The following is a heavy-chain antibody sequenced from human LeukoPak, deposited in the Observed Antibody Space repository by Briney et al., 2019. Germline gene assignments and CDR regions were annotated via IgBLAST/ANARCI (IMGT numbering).Heavy chain of an antibody. D-gene: IGHD3-22*01. CDR1: GFTLSRYW. J-gene: IGHJ4*02. Sequence: GGSLTVPRPASGFTLSRYWMRWVRQAPGKGLEWVANMKQDGSEKNYVDSVKGRFTISRDNAENSLHLQMNSLRAEDTAVYYCARDFNYYDSSVNYFDYWGQGTLVTVSS. V-gene: IGHV3-7*01. CDR3: ARDFNYYDSSVNYFDY. CDR2: MKQDGSEK.